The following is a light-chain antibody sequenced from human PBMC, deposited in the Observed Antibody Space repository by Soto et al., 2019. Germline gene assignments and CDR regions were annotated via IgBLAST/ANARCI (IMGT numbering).Light chain of an antibody. V-gene: IGKV3-15*01. CDR3: QQYNNWPSWT. CDR2: GAS. CDR1: QSVSSN. J-gene: IGKJ1*01. Sequence: EIVMTQYPATLSVSAGERATLSCRASQSVSSNLAWYQQKPGQAPRLLIHGASTRATGIPARFSGSGSGTEFTLTISSLQSEDFAVYYCQQYNNWPSWTFGQGSKGEIK.